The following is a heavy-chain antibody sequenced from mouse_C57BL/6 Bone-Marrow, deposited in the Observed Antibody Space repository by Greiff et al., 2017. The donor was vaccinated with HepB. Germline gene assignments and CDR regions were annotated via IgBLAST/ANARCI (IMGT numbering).Heavy chain of an antibody. CDR2: ISDGGSYT. Sequence: EVKLMESGGGLVKPGGSLKLSCAASGFTFSSYAMSWVRQTPEKRLEWVATISDGGSYTYYPDNVKGRFTISRDNAKNNLYLQMSHLKSEDTAMYYCARDEDDCSSTFDYWGQGTTLTVSS. J-gene: IGHJ2*01. CDR3: ARDEDDCSSTFDY. D-gene: IGHD1-1*01. V-gene: IGHV5-4*01. CDR1: GFTFSSYA.